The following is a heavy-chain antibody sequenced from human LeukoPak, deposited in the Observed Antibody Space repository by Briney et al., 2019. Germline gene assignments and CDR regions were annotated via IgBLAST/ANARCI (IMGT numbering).Heavy chain of an antibody. J-gene: IGHJ4*02. Sequence: SETLSLTCTVSNGSISSYHWSWVRQPPGKGLEWIGYILTSGTTNYNPSLKSRLTISVDTSKNQFTLKLSSVSAADTAVYYCARLRVSGSYLYYFDYWGQGTLVTVSS. CDR2: ILTSGTT. V-gene: IGHV4-4*09. D-gene: IGHD1-26*01. CDR1: NGSISSYH. CDR3: ARLRVSGSYLYYFDY.